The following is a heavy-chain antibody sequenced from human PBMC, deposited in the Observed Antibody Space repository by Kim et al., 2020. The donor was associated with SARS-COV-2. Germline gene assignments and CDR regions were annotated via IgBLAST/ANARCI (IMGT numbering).Heavy chain of an antibody. CDR1: GGSFSGYY. Sequence: SETLSLTCAVYGGSFSGYYWSWIRQPPGKGLEWIGEINHSGSTNYNPSLKSRVTISVDTSKNQFSLKLSSVTAADSAVYYCARAVKYSGYGDYWGQGTLVTVSS. D-gene: IGHD5-12*01. CDR3: ARAVKYSGYGDY. CDR2: INHSGST. J-gene: IGHJ4*02. V-gene: IGHV4-34*01.